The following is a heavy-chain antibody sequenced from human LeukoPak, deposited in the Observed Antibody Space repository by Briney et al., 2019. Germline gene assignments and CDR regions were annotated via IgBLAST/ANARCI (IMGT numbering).Heavy chain of an antibody. V-gene: IGHV3-21*01. CDR3: ARGKDIVATIGDY. J-gene: IGHJ4*02. CDR1: GFTVSRNY. Sequence: GGSLRLSCAASGFTVSRNYISWVRQAPGEGLEWVSSISSSSSYIYYADSVKGRFTISRDNAKNSLYLQMNSLRAEDTAVYYCARGKDIVATIGDYWGQGTLVTVSS. CDR2: ISSSSSYI. D-gene: IGHD5-12*01.